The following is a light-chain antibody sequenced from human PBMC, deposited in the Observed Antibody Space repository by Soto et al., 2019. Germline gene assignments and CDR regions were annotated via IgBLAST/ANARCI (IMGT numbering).Light chain of an antibody. J-gene: IGKJ4*01. Sequence: EVVLTQSPATLSLSPGKRATLSCRASQSVSSYLAWYQQKPGQAPRVVIYDASNRATGIPARFSGSGSGTDFTLTISSLEPEDFAVYYCHHRSNWPLTFGGGTKLEIK. CDR2: DAS. CDR3: HHRSNWPLT. V-gene: IGKV3-11*01. CDR1: QSVSSY.